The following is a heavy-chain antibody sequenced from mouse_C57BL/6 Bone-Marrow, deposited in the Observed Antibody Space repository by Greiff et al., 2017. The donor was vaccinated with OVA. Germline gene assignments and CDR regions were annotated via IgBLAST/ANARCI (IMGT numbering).Heavy chain of an antibody. J-gene: IGHJ3*01. Sequence: QVQLKESGPGLVAPSQSLSITCTVSGFSLTSYAISWVRQPPGKGLEWLGVIWTGGGTNYNSALNSSLSISKDNSKSQVFLKMNSLQTDDTARYYCARNWGYGSSYEAWFADWGKGTLVTVSA. CDR3: ARNWGYGSSYEAWFAD. CDR2: IWTGGGT. CDR1: GFSLTSYA. D-gene: IGHD1-1*01. V-gene: IGHV2-9-1*01.